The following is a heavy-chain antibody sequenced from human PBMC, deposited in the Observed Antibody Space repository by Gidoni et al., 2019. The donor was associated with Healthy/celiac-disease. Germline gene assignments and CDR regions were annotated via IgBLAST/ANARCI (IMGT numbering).Heavy chain of an antibody. J-gene: IGHJ4*02. V-gene: IGHV4-39*01. CDR3: ACGITGTADY. D-gene: IGHD1-20*01. CDR1: GGSISSSSYY. Sequence: QLQLQESGPGLVKPSETLSLTCTVSGGSISSSSYYWGWIRQPPGKGLEWIGSIYYSGSTYYNPSLKSRVTISVDTSKNQFSMKLSSVTAADTAVYYCACGITGTADYWGQGTLVTVSS. CDR2: IYYSGST.